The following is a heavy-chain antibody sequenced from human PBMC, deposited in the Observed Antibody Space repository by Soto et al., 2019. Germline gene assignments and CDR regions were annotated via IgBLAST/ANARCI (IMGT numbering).Heavy chain of an antibody. CDR2: IYYSGTT. J-gene: IGHJ4*02. D-gene: IGHD1-20*01. CDR3: ARLAISGTPRFDY. CDR1: GDSVISETYY. Sequence: LSLTCTVSGDSVISETYYWSWIRQPPGKGLEWIGYIYYSGTTKYIPSLESRVIISIDTSKSQFSLKLNSVTAADTAMYYCARLAISGTPRFDYWGQGTPVTVSS. V-gene: IGHV4-61*01.